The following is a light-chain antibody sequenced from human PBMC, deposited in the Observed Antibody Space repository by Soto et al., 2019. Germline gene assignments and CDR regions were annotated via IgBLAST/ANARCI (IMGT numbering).Light chain of an antibody. CDR3: QQRSDWVT. CDR1: RSVSSS. Sequence: EIVLTQSPATLSLSPGEGATLSCRAGRSVSSSVAWYQQKPGQAPRLLIYDASNRATGIPVRFSGSGSGTDFTLTISSQEPEDFAVYYCQQRSDWVTFGGGTKVEL. J-gene: IGKJ4*01. CDR2: DAS. V-gene: IGKV3-11*01.